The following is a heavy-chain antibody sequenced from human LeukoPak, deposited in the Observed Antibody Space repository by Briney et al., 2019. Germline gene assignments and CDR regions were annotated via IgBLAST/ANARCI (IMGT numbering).Heavy chain of an antibody. D-gene: IGHD4-11*01. CDR1: GYTFTSYH. V-gene: IGHV1-46*01. Sequence: ASVKVSCKASGYTFTSYHMHWVRQAPGQGLEWMGKINLSGGSTTYAQEFQGRVTMTRDTSTSTVYMELSSLRSEDTAVYYCARADTVTVYYFDYWGQGTLVTVSS. CDR3: ARADTVTVYYFDY. J-gene: IGHJ4*02. CDR2: INLSGGST.